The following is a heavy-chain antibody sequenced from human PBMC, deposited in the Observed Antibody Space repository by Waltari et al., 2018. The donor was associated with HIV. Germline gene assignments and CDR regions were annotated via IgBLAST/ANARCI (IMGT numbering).Heavy chain of an antibody. CDR3: LPDYDILTGYLAFDY. D-gene: IGHD3-9*01. J-gene: IGHJ4*02. CDR1: GFTFGDYP. Sequence: EVQLVESGGGLVQPGRSLRSSCPASGFTFGDYPLCRFRQAPGKGLEWVSFIRSKAYGGTTEYAASVKGRFTISRDDSKSIAYLQMNSLKTEDTAVYYCLPDYDILTGYLAFDYWGQGTLVTVSS. V-gene: IGHV3-49*03. CDR2: IRSKAYGGTT.